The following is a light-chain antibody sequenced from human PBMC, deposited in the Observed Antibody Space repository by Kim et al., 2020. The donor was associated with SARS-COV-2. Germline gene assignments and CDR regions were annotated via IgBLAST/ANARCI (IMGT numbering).Light chain of an antibody. CDR1: SSDVWSYNL. Sequence: QSIPIACTSTSSDVWSYNLVSWYQQHPGRAHKLIIYEVTKRPSGVSDRVSGSKSGNTASLTISGLQAEDEGDYYCCSYAGSATLVLGVETKLTVL. J-gene: IGLJ2*01. V-gene: IGLV2-23*02. CDR3: CSYAGSATLV. CDR2: EVT.